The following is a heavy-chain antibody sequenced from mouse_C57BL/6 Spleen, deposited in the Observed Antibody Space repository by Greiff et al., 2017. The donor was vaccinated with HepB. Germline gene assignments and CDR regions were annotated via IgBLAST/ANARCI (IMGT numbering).Heavy chain of an antibody. V-gene: IGHV5-9*01. D-gene: IGHD1-1*01. CDR2: ISGGGGNT. J-gene: IGHJ1*03. CDR1: GFTFSSYT. Sequence: EVHLVESGGGLVKPGGSLKLSCAASGFTFSSYTMSWVRQTPEKRLEWVATISGGGGNTYYPDSVKGRFTISRDNAKNTLYLQMSSLRSEDTALYYCARHYYGRYFDVWGTGTTVTVSS. CDR3: ARHYYGRYFDV.